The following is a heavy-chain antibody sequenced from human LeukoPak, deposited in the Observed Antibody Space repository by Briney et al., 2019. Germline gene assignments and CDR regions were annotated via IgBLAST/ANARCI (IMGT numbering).Heavy chain of an antibody. J-gene: IGHJ6*02. V-gene: IGHV3-49*04. CDR3: TRGPIWLYYGMHL. CDR2: IRSKAYGGTT. Sequence: PGRYLRLSCTASGFTFGDHAMSWVPQAPGKGLKWVGYIRSKAYGGTTEYAASVKGRFTISSDDSKSIAYLQMNSLKTDDTAVYYCTRGPIWLYYGMHLWGQGNTVIVFS. CDR1: GFTFGDHA. D-gene: IGHD3-9*01.